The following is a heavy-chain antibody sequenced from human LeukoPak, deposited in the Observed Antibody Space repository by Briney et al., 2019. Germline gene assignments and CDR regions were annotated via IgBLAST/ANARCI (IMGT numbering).Heavy chain of an antibody. V-gene: IGHV3-74*01. Sequence: GGSLRLSCAASGITFKLYWMHWVRQAPGKGPVWVSRINDDGSSTTYADSVKGRFTISRDDAKNMLFLQMNSLRGEDTAVYYCVRGGPSTWSWGQGTLVTVSS. CDR1: GITFKLYW. CDR3: VRGGPSTWS. J-gene: IGHJ5*02. D-gene: IGHD2-15*01. CDR2: INDDGSST.